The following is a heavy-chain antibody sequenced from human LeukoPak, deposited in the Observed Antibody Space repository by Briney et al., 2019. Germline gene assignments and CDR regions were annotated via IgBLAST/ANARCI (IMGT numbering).Heavy chain of an antibody. J-gene: IGHJ4*02. D-gene: IGHD6-19*01. V-gene: IGHV3-23*01. Sequence: PGGSLRLSCSASGFTFSSYAMSWVRQAPGKGLEWVSAISGSGGSTYYADSVKGRFTISRDNSKNTLYLQMNSLRAEDTAVYYCAKALHSSGWQSIDYWGQGTLVTVSS. CDR1: GFTFSSYA. CDR2: ISGSGGST. CDR3: AKALHSSGWQSIDY.